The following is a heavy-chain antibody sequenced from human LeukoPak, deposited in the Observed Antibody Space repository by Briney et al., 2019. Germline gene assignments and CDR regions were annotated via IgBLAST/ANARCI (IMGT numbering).Heavy chain of an antibody. V-gene: IGHV3-21*01. D-gene: IGHD4-17*01. CDR1: GLTFSSYS. CDR3: ARGYDYGD. Sequence: GGSLRLSCAASGLTFSSYSMNWVRQAPGKGLEWVSSISSSSSYICYADSVKGRFTISRDNAKNSLYLQMNSLRAEDTAVYYCARGYDYGDGGQGTLVTVSS. J-gene: IGHJ4*02. CDR2: ISSSSSYI.